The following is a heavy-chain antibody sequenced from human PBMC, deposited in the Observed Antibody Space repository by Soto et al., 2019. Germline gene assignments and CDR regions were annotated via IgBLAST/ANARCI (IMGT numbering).Heavy chain of an antibody. CDR1: GFTFSSYI. Sequence: GGSLRLSCAASGFTFSSYIMNWVRQAPGKGLEWVSYISSSSSTIYYADSVKGRFTISRDNAKNSLYLQMNSLRAEDTAVYYCARGKGGSGSYWDYYMDVWGKGTTVTVSS. CDR2: ISSSSSTI. J-gene: IGHJ6*03. V-gene: IGHV3-48*01. CDR3: ARGKGGSGSYWDYYMDV. D-gene: IGHD3-10*01.